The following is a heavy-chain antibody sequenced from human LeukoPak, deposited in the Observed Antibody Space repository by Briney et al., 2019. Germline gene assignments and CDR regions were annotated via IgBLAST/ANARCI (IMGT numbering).Heavy chain of an antibody. CDR1: GYSFTSYW. J-gene: IGHJ4*02. Sequence: GESLKISCKGSGYSFTSYWIGWVRQMPGKGLEWMGIIYPGDSDTRYSPSFQGQVTISADKSICTAYLQWSSLKASDTAMYYCAAVRGYYDFWSGYPYYFDYWGQGTLVTVSS. V-gene: IGHV5-51*01. CDR2: IYPGDSDT. D-gene: IGHD3-3*01. CDR3: AAVRGYYDFWSGYPYYFDY.